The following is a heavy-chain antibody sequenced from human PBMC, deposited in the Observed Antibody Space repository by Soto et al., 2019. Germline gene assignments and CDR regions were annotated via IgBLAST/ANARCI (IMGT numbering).Heavy chain of an antibody. CDR1: GGTFSSYA. D-gene: IGHD3-10*01. V-gene: IGHV1-69*13. J-gene: IGHJ6*02. CDR3: AREFRFTMVRGVKPYYYYGMDV. Sequence: SVKVSCKASGGTFSSYAISWVRQAPGQGLEWMGGIIPIFGTANYAQKFQGRVTITADESTSTAYMELSSPRSEDTAVYYCAREFRFTMVRGVKPYYYYGMDVWGQGTTVTVSS. CDR2: IIPIFGTA.